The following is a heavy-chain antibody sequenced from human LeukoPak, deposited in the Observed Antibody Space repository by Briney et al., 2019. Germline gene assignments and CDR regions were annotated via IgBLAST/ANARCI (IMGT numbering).Heavy chain of an antibody. CDR2: IYHSGST. V-gene: IGHV4-4*02. J-gene: IGHJ5*02. D-gene: IGHD4-11*01. CDR1: GGSISSSNW. Sequence: KSSETLSLTCADSGGSISSSNWWSWVRQTPGKGLEWIGEIYHSGSTNYNPSLKSRVTISVDKSKNQFSLKLSSVTAADTAVYYCASKYSGFDPWGQGTLVTVSS. CDR3: ASKYSGFDP.